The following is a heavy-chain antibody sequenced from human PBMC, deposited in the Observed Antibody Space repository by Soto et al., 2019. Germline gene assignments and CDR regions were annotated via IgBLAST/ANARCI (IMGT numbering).Heavy chain of an antibody. CDR3: AKDYYYDSSGYIGPDAFDI. CDR1: GFTFSSYA. V-gene: IGHV3-23*01. J-gene: IGHJ3*02. D-gene: IGHD3-22*01. CDR2: ISGSGGST. Sequence: VGSLRLSCAASGFTFSSYAMSWVRQAPGKGLEWVSAISGSGGSTYYADSVKGRFTISRDNSKNTLYLQMNSLRAEDTAVYYCAKDYYYDSSGYIGPDAFDIWGQGTMVTVSS.